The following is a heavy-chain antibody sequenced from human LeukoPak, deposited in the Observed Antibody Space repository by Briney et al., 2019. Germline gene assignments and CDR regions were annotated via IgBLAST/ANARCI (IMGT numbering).Heavy chain of an antibody. J-gene: IGHJ4*02. V-gene: IGHV4-34*01. CDR2: INHSGSS. Sequence: SETLSLTCAVYGGSFSGYYWSWIRQPPGKGLEWIGEINHSGSSNYNPSLKSRVTISVDTSKNQFSLKLSSVTAADTAVYYCASGYSYFGYWGQGTLVTVSS. CDR3: ASGYSYFGY. CDR1: GGSFSGYY. D-gene: IGHD5-18*01.